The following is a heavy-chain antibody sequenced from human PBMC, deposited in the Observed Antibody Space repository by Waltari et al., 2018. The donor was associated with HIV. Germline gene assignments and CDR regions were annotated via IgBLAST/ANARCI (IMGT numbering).Heavy chain of an antibody. CDR1: GYTFTSPGYS. Sequence: QAQLVQSGAEVKKPGASVKVSCKASGYTFTSPGYSVHWVRQAPGQGLECMGWVNPNSGGTVYAQNFQGRVTMTRDTSISTAYMELSRLRSDDTAIYYCAVPWGMTEPTDYWGQGTLVTVSS. V-gene: IGHV1-2*02. CDR2: VNPNSGGT. D-gene: IGHD3-16*01. CDR3: AVPWGMTEPTDY. J-gene: IGHJ4*02.